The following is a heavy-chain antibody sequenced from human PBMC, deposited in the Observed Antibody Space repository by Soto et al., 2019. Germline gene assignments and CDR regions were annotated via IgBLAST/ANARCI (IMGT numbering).Heavy chain of an antibody. CDR1: GFTFSSYA. J-gene: IGHJ6*02. CDR2: ISSNGGST. V-gene: IGHV3-64*02. D-gene: IGHD5-18*01. CDR3: ARGGYSYGYPPTRYYYGMDV. Sequence: GGSLRLSCAASGFTFSSYAMHWVRQAPGKGLEYVSAISSNGGSTYYADSVKGRFTISRDNSKNTLYLQMGSRRAEDMAVYYWARGGYSYGYPPTRYYYGMDVWGQGTTVTVSS.